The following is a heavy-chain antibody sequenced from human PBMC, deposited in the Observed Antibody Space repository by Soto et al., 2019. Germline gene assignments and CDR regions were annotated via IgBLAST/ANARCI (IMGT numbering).Heavy chain of an antibody. CDR2: ISSSGTI. Sequence: PAESLRHSYKASGFTFSTDAMNWVRQAPGKGLERISYISSSGTIYYSDSVKGRFTITRDNAKNSLYLQMNSLRDEDTAVYYCARDLPVRLRCALDIWGQGT. V-gene: IGHV3-48*02. J-gene: IGHJ3*02. CDR3: ARDLPVRLRCALDI. CDR1: GFTFSTDA. D-gene: IGHD2-2*01.